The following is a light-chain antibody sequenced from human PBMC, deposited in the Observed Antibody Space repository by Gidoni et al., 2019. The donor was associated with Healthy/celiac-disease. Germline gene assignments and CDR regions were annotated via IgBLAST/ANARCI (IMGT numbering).Light chain of an antibody. J-gene: IGKJ1*01. CDR3: QQRSNWPWT. CDR1: QSVSSY. CDR2: DAS. Sequence: EIVLTQSPATLSLSPGERATLSCRASQSVSSYLACYQQKPGQAPRLLIYDASNRATGLPARFSGSGSGTDFTLTISSLEPEDFAVYYCQQRSNWPWTFGQGTKVEIK. V-gene: IGKV3-11*01.